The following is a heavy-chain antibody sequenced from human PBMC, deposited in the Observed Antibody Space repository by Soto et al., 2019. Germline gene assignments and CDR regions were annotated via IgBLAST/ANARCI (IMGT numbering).Heavy chain of an antibody. CDR3: ARDGMGVGYSGSKRDDYYYGMDV. CDR2: TYYRSKWYN. Sequence: QSQTLSLTCAISGDSVSSNSAAWNWIRQSPSRGLEWLGRTYYRSKWYNDYAVSVKSRITINPDTSKNQFSLQLNSVTPEDTAVYYCARDGMGVGYSGSKRDDYYYGMDVWGQGTTVTVSS. V-gene: IGHV6-1*01. D-gene: IGHD5-12*01. J-gene: IGHJ6*02. CDR1: GDSVSSNSAA.